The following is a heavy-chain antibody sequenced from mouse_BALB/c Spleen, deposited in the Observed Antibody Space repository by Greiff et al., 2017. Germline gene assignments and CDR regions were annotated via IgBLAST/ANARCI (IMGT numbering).Heavy chain of an antibody. CDR2: INPSSGYT. D-gene: IGHD1-1*01. CDR3: ARCYRDDAMDY. V-gene: IGHV1-4*01. Sequence: VQLQESGAELARPGASVKMSCKASGYTFTSYTMHWVKQRHGQGLEWIGYINPSSGYTNYNQKFKDKATLTADKSSSSAYMQLSSLTSEDSAVYDCARCYRDDAMDYWGQGTSVTVSS. J-gene: IGHJ4*01. CDR1: GYTFTSYT.